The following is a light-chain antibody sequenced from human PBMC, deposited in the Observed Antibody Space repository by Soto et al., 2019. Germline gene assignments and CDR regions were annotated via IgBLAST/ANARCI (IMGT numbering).Light chain of an antibody. Sequence: DIPLTQSPSTLSASVGDRVTITCRASQSISNYLAWYQQKPGKAPKGLIYKASSLESGVPSRFSGSGSGTAFTLTLSSPQPDDFPTSYCQPCHSYWTFGQGTKVEI. CDR2: KAS. CDR1: QSISNY. V-gene: IGKV1-5*03. CDR3: QPCHSYWT. J-gene: IGKJ1*01.